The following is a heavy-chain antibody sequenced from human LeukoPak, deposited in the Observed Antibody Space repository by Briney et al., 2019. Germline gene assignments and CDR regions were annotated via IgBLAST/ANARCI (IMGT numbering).Heavy chain of an antibody. J-gene: IGHJ4*02. CDR3: AKMVSQQWLVHYFDY. CDR2: IKQDGSDK. CDR1: GFTFTKYW. D-gene: IGHD6-19*01. Sequence: GGSLSLSCAATGFTFTKYWITWVRQAPGKGRERVGNIKQDGSDKNYMDSVKGRFTISRDNTKNSVYLQMSSLRAEDTAVYYCAKMVSQQWLVHYFDYWGQGTLVTVSS. V-gene: IGHV3-7*01.